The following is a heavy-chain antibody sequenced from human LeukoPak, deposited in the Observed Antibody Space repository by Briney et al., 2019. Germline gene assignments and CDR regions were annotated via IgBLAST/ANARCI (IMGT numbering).Heavy chain of an antibody. CDR1: GFTFSNYW. Sequence: GGSLRLSCAASGFTFSNYWMHWVRQVPGKGLVWVSHINSDGRIINYADSVKGRFTISRDNAKNTLYLQMNSLRVEDTAVYYCARGRGWYFDLWGQGTLVTVSS. V-gene: IGHV3-74*01. D-gene: IGHD3-10*01. CDR2: INSDGRII. J-gene: IGHJ2*01. CDR3: ARGRGWYFDL.